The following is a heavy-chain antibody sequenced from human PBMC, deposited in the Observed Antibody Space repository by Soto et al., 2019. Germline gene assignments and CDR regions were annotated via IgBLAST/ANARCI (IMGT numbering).Heavy chain of an antibody. CDR3: ARDASGSFYSDY. J-gene: IGHJ4*02. CDR2: ISSSSSTI. D-gene: IGHD3-10*01. CDR1: GFTFSSYD. V-gene: IGHV3-48*02. Sequence: GGSLRLSCSASGFTFSSYDMNWVRQVPGKGLEWVSYISSSSSTIYYADSVTGRFTISRDNAKNSLYMQMNSLRDEDTAVYYCARDASGSFYSDYWGQGTLVTVSS.